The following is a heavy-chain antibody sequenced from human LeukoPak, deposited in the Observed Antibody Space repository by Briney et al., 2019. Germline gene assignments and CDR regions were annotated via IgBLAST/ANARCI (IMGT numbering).Heavy chain of an antibody. D-gene: IGHD3-10*01. CDR1: GYTFTSYG. J-gene: IGHJ4*02. Sequence: ASVKVSCKASGYTFTSYGISWVRQAPGQGLEWMRWISAYNGNTNYAQKLQGKVTMTTDTSTSTAYMELRSLRSDDTAVYYCARAVTMVRGAPLDFDYWGQGTLVTVSS. V-gene: IGHV1-18*01. CDR2: ISAYNGNT. CDR3: ARAVTMVRGAPLDFDY.